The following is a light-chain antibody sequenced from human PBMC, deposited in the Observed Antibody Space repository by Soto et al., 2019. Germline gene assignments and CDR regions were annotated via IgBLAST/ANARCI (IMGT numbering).Light chain of an antibody. CDR1: QSLLFRSNNKNY. V-gene: IGKV4-1*01. J-gene: IGKJ2*01. CDR2: WAS. Sequence: DFVMTQSPDSLAVSLGERATMNCKSSQSLLFRSNNKNYLAWYQQKPGQPPKLLLYWASTRQSGVPARFSGSGSGTDFTLTISSLQAEDVAVYYCQQYFGTPYTFGQGTKVDIK. CDR3: QQYFGTPYT.